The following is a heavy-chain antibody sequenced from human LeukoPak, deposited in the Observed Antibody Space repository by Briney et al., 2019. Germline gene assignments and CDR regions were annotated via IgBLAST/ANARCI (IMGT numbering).Heavy chain of an antibody. Sequence: GESLKISCKGSGYTFTTYWIGWVRQMPGKGLEWMGIIYPGDSDTRYSPSFQGQVTMSVDKSSSTASLQWSSLKASDTAMYYCARHNPKRLWFGEQIDYWGQGTLVTASS. CDR2: IYPGDSDT. J-gene: IGHJ4*02. CDR3: ARHNPKRLWFGEQIDY. V-gene: IGHV5-51*01. CDR1: GYTFTTYW. D-gene: IGHD3-10*01.